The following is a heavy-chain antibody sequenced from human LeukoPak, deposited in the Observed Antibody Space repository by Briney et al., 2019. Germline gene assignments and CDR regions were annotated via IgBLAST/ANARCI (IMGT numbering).Heavy chain of an antibody. CDR3: ARTYYYDTVLLDY. D-gene: IGHD3-22*01. CDR2: ISSDGRHK. J-gene: IGHJ4*02. Sequence: PGGSLRLSCATSGFTFSNYGMHWVRQAPGKGLEWVADISSDGRHKHYVDSVKGRFTVSRDNSKSTLYLQMNSLRAEDTAVYYCARTYYYDTVLLDYWGQGTLVTVSS. CDR1: GFTFSNYG. V-gene: IGHV3-30*03.